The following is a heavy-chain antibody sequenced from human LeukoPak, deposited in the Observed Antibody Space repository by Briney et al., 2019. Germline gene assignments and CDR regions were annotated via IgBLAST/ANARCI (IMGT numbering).Heavy chain of an antibody. Sequence: GGSLRLSCAASGFTVSSNYMSWVRQAPGKGLEWVSVIYSGGSTYYADSAKGRFTISRHNSKNTLYLQMNSLRAEDTAVHYCARVLGGWYGYAFDIWGQGTMVTVSS. CDR2: IYSGGST. J-gene: IGHJ3*02. D-gene: IGHD6-19*01. V-gene: IGHV3-53*04. CDR1: GFTVSSNY. CDR3: ARVLGGWYGYAFDI.